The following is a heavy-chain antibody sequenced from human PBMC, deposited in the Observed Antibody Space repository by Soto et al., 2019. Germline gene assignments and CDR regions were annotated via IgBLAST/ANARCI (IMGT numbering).Heavy chain of an antibody. CDR1: GYTFTSYA. Sequence: ASVKVSCKASGYTFTSYAMHWVRQAPGQRLEWMGWINAGNGNTKYSQKFQGRVTITRDTSASTAYMELSSLRSEDTAVYYCARDLMVRGVVYYYYYNGMDVWGQGTTVTVSS. V-gene: IGHV1-3*01. CDR2: INAGNGNT. CDR3: ARDLMVRGVVYYYYYNGMDV. J-gene: IGHJ6*02. D-gene: IGHD3-10*01.